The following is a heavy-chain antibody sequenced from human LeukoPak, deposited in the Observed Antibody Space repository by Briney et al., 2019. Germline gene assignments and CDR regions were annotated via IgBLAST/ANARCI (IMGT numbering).Heavy chain of an antibody. D-gene: IGHD3-10*01. V-gene: IGHV3-23*01. CDR3: AKDVRELLWFGEFPTNNWLDP. CDR1: GFTFSSYG. J-gene: IGHJ5*02. CDR2: ISGSGGST. Sequence: GGSLRLSCAASGFTFSSYGMSWVRQAPGKGLEWVSAISGSGGSTYYADSVKGRFTISRDNSKNTLYLQMNSLRAEDTAVYYCAKDVRELLWFGEFPTNNWLDPWGQGTLVTVSS.